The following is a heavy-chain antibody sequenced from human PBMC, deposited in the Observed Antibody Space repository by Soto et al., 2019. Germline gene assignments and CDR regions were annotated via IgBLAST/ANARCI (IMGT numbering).Heavy chain of an antibody. V-gene: IGHV3-30*18. Sequence: HPGGFLRLSWAAAGSTFSSYGMHWVRQAPGTGLEWVAVMSYDGSKYYADTVKGRFTISRDNSKNTLYLQINSLRPEDTAVYYCAKDFTPWFGDYFYYYYGMDVWGQGTTVTVSS. D-gene: IGHD4-17*01. J-gene: IGHJ6*02. CDR3: AKDFTPWFGDYFYYYYGMDV. CDR2: MSYDGSK. CDR1: GSTFSSYG.